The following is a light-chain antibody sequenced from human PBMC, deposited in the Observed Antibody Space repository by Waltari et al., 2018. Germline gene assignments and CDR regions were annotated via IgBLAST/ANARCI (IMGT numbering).Light chain of an antibody. CDR1: QSISSY. Sequence: DIQMTQSQSSLSAPVGDRVTINCRASQSISSYLNSYQQKTGKSPKFLIYAVSRLQSGVPARLSGSGSGTDFTLTLSSLQPEDFATYYCQQSYSTRTWTFGQGTKVEIK. CDR3: QQSYSTRTWT. V-gene: IGKV1-39*01. CDR2: AVS. J-gene: IGKJ1*01.